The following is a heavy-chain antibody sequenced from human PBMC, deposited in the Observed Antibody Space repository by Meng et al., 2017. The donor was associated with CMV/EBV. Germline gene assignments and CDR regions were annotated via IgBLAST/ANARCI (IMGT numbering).Heavy chain of an antibody. J-gene: IGHJ2*01. CDR1: GGSFSGYY. CDR2: INHIGST. CDR3: ARAHYSSSWPRFYWYFDL. Sequence: SETLSLTCAVHGGSFSGYYWSWTRQPPGKGLEWIGEINHIGSTNDNPSLKSRVTISVDTSKNQSSLKLSSVTAADTAVYYCARAHYSSSWPRFYWYFDLWGRGTLVTVSS. V-gene: IGHV4-34*01. D-gene: IGHD6-13*01.